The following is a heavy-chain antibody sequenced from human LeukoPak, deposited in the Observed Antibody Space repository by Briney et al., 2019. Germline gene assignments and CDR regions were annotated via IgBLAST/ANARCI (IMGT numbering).Heavy chain of an antibody. D-gene: IGHD5-18*01. V-gene: IGHV3-21*01. J-gene: IGHJ4*02. CDR2: IGTTSNSM. Sequence: PGGSLRLSCAASGFTFSSCSMNWVRQAPGKGLEWVSSIGTTSNSMYYADSLKGRFTISRDNAESSLYLQMNSLRVEDTAVYFCAREGITAMADAWNDYWGQGTLVTVSS. CDR3: AREGITAMADAWNDY. CDR1: GFTFSSCS.